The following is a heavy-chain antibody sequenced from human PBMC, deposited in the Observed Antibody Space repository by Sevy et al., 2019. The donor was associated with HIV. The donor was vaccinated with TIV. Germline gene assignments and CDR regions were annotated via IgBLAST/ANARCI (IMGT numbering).Heavy chain of an antibody. CDR1: GFTVSSNY. D-gene: IGHD1-26*01. CDR2: ISSGEYT. V-gene: IGHV3-53*01. J-gene: IGHJ6*02. CDR3: ATTSTPLYYYALDV. Sequence: GGSLRLSCAASGFTVSSNYMSWVRQAPGKGLEWVSVISSGEYTYYADSVKGRFTISRDISKNTLNLQMNSLRAEDTAIYYCATTSTPLYYYALDVWGQGTTVTVSS.